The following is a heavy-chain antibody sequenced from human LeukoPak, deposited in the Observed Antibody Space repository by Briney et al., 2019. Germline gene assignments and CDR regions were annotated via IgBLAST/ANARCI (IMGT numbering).Heavy chain of an antibody. V-gene: IGHV4-59*01. CDR2: IYYSGST. CDR3: ARVGYSSSWYSYYFDY. D-gene: IGHD6-13*01. Sequence: PSETLSLTCTVSGGSISSYYWSWIRQPPGKGLEWIGYIYYSGSTNYNPSLKSRVTISVDTSKNQFSLKLSSVTAADTAVYYCARVGYSSSWYSYYFDYWGQGTLVTVSS. J-gene: IGHJ4*02. CDR1: GGSISSYY.